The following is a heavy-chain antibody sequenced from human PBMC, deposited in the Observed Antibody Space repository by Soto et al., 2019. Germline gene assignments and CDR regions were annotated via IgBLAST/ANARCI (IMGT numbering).Heavy chain of an antibody. V-gene: IGHV3-23*01. J-gene: IGHJ4*02. D-gene: IGHD2-2*01. CDR2: ISASGGNT. CDR3: AKDGPYSTSWTPDY. Sequence: EVQLLESGGGLVQPGGTLRLSCAASGFTFSRYAMTWVRQAPGKGLEWVSAISASGGNTDYADSVKGRFTNFRDNSKNALYLQMNSLRAEDTATYYCAKDGPYSTSWTPDYWGQGMLVTVSS. CDR1: GFTFSRYA.